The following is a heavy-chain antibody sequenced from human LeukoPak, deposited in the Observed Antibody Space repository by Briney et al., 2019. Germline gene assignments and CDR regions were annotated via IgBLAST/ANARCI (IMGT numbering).Heavy chain of an antibody. CDR3: ARSRSGSYLIDY. Sequence: ASVKVSCKASGYTFTGYYMHWVRQAPGQRLEWMGWINAGNGNTKYSQKFQGRVTITRDTSASTAYTELSSLRSEDTAVYYCARSRSGSYLIDYWGQGTLVTVSS. J-gene: IGHJ4*02. CDR2: INAGNGNT. D-gene: IGHD1-26*01. V-gene: IGHV1-3*01. CDR1: GYTFTGYY.